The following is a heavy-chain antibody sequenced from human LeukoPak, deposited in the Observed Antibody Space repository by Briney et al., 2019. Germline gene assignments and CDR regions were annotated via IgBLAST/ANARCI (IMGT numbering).Heavy chain of an antibody. Sequence: GGSLRLSCAASGFTVSSNYMSWVRQAPGKGLEWVSAVSGSGGSTYYADSVKGRFTISRDNSKNTLYLQMNSLRAEDTAVYYCARNWASSGWYLSDYWGQGTLVTVSS. J-gene: IGHJ4*02. CDR1: GFTVSSNY. V-gene: IGHV3-23*01. D-gene: IGHD6-19*01. CDR3: ARNWASSGWYLSDY. CDR2: VSGSGGST.